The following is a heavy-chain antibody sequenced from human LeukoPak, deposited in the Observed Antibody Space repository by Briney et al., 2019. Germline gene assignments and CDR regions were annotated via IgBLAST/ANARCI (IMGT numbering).Heavy chain of an antibody. CDR3: AKDPAGYYDSSGYYYMYYFDY. D-gene: IGHD3-22*01. Sequence: TGGSLRLSCAASGFTFSSYAMSWVRQAPGKGLEWVSAISGSGGSTYYADSVKGRFTISRDNSKNTLYLQMNSLRAEDTAVYYSAKDPAGYYDSSGYYYMYYFDYWGQGTLVTVSS. CDR1: GFTFSSYA. V-gene: IGHV3-23*01. J-gene: IGHJ4*02. CDR2: ISGSGGST.